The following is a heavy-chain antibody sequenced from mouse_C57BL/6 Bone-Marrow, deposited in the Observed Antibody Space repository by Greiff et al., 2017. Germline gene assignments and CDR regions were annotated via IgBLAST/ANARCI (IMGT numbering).Heavy chain of an antibody. D-gene: IGHD1-1*01. CDR1: GFTINDDY. Sequence: VQLVQSGPELVRPSPSLTFTCTASGFTINDDYVRWVKQRPEQGLEWIGGIVRENGETEYASKFPCKATITADTSSNTAYLQLSSLTAEDTAVYYCTSHYCGLDYWGQGTTLTVSS. J-gene: IGHJ2*01. CDR3: TSHYCGLDY. CDR2: IVRENGET. V-gene: IGHV14-4*01.